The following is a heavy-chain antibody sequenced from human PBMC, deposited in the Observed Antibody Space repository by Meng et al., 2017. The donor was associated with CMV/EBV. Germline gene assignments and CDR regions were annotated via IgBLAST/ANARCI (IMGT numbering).Heavy chain of an antibody. Sequence: GGSLRLSCAASGFTFDDYTMHWVRQAPGKGLEWVSLISWDGGSTYYADSVKGRFTISRDNSKNSLYLQMNSLRTEDTALYYYAKEVFGTEGATYFDYWGQGTLVTVSS. J-gene: IGHJ4*02. CDR3: AKEVFGTEGATYFDY. CDR2: ISWDGGST. CDR1: GFTFDDYT. D-gene: IGHD1-1*01. V-gene: IGHV3-43*01.